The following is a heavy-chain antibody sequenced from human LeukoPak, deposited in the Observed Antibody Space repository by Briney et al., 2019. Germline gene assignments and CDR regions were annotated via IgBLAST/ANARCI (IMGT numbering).Heavy chain of an antibody. D-gene: IGHD2-15*01. Sequence: KPGGSLRLSCAASGFTFSDYYMSWIRQAPGKGLEWVSYISSSSSYTNYADSVKGRFTISRDNAQKSLFLQMNSLRVEDTAVYYCARVACGGGSCHYNWGQGTLVTVSS. CDR2: ISSSSSYT. CDR3: ARVACGGGSCHYN. J-gene: IGHJ4*02. V-gene: IGHV3-11*06. CDR1: GFTFSDYY.